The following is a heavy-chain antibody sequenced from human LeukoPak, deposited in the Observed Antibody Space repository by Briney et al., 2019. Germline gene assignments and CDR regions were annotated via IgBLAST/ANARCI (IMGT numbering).Heavy chain of an antibody. CDR3: ATRAPYYFDY. Sequence: GGSLRLSCAASGFTFSNSGMSWVRQAPGKGLEWVSSITGSGASTYYADSVKGRFTISRDNSKNTLYLQMNGLKAEDTALYYCATRAPYYFDYWGQGTLVTVSS. V-gene: IGHV3-23*01. CDR2: ITGSGAST. CDR1: GFTFSNSG. D-gene: IGHD3-16*01. J-gene: IGHJ4*02.